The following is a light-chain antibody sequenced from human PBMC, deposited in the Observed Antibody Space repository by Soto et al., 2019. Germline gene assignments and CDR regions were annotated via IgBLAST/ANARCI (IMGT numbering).Light chain of an antibody. V-gene: IGLV9-49*01. CDR1: SGHSNYK. J-gene: IGLJ2*01. Sequence: QLVLTQPPSASASLGASVTLTCTLSSGHSNYKVDWYQQRPGKGPRFVMRVGTGGIVGSKGDGIPDRFSVLGSGLNRYLTIKNIQEEDESDYHCGADHGSGSNFVQVFGGGTKLT. CDR2: VGTGGIVG. CDR3: GADHGSGSNFVQV.